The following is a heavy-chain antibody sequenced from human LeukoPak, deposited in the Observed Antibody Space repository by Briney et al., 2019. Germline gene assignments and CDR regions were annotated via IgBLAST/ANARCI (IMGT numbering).Heavy chain of an antibody. Sequence: GASVKVSCKASGYTFTGYYIHWVRQAPGQGLKWMGMIYPRDGSTSYAQKFQGRVTVTRDTSTSTVHMELSGLRSEDTAVYYCARDQEGFNYWGQGTLVTVSS. CDR2: IYPRDGST. CDR1: GYTFTGYY. J-gene: IGHJ4*02. CDR3: ARDQEGFNY. V-gene: IGHV1-46*01.